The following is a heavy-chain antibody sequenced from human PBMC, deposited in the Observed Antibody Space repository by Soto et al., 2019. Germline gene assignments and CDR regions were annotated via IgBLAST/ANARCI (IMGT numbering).Heavy chain of an antibody. CDR1: GFTFSSYE. D-gene: IGHD3-3*01. CDR3: ARGGDDFWSGYNWFDP. V-gene: IGHV3-48*03. CDR2: ISSSGSTI. Sequence: PGGSLRLSCATSGFTFSSYEMNWVRQAPGKGLEWVSYISSSGSTIYYADSVKGRFTISRDNAKNSLYLQMNSLRAEDTAVYYCARGGDDFWSGYNWFDPWGQGTLVTVSS. J-gene: IGHJ5*02.